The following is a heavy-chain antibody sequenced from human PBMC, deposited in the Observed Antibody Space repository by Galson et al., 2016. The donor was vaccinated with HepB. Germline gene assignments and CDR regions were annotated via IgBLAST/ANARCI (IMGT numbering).Heavy chain of an antibody. J-gene: IGHJ6*02. CDR2: IWSDGSNK. D-gene: IGHD3-3*01. CDR3: ARELPRYYDFWSGYYRADFYYFVMDV. Sequence: SLRLSCAASGFTFRNYGMHWVRQAPGKGLEWVADIWSDGSNKYYADSVKGRFTISRDDAKNSLYLQMNSLRAEDTAVYYCARELPRYYDFWSGYYRADFYYFVMDVWGQGTTVIVSS. CDR1: GFTFRNYG. V-gene: IGHV3-33*01.